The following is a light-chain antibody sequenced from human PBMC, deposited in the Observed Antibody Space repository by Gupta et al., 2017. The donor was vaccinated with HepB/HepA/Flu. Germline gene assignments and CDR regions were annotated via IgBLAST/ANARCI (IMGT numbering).Light chain of an antibody. Sequence: IVLTQSPGTLSSSPGERATLSCRASQSVSSSYLAWYQQKPGQAPRLLIYGASNRATGIPDRFSGSGSGTDFTLTISRLEPEDFAVYYCQQDGSSPCSFGQGTKLEIK. CDR1: QSVSSSY. J-gene: IGKJ2*04. CDR3: QQDGSSPCS. CDR2: GAS. V-gene: IGKV3-20*01.